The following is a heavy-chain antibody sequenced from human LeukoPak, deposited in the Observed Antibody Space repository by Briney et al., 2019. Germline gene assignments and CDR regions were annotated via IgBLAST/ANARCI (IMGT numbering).Heavy chain of an antibody. CDR3: ARAARISDAFDI. D-gene: IGHD2-15*01. CDR2: IGFSSTYI. J-gene: IGHJ3*02. Sequence: GGSLRLSCAASGFTLSPYSMNWVRQAPGKGLELVSSIGFSSTYILYADSVKGRFTISRDNAKNSLYLQMNSLRAEDTAVYYCARAARISDAFDIWGHGTMVTVSS. V-gene: IGHV3-21*01. CDR1: GFTLSPYS.